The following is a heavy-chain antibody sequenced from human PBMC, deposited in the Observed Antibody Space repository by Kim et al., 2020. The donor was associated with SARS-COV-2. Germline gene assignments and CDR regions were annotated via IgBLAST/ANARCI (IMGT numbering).Heavy chain of an antibody. J-gene: IGHJ6*02. D-gene: IGHD3-10*01. CDR3: AKDMGGSGSYRVYYYYGMDV. CDR2: ISWNSGSI. CDR1: GFTFDDYA. Sequence: GGSLRLSCAASGFTFDDYAMHWVRQAPGKGLEWVSGISWNSGSIGYADSVKGRFTISRDNAKNSLYLQMNSLRAEDTALYYCAKDMGGSGSYRVYYYYGMDVWGQGTTVTVSS. V-gene: IGHV3-9*01.